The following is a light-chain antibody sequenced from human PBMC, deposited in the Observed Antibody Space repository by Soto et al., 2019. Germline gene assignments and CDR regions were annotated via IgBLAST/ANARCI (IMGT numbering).Light chain of an antibody. CDR2: GSD. CDR3: AAWDESLKGWV. J-gene: IGLJ3*02. Sequence: QSVLAQPPSASGTPGQRVTISCSGSTSNIGSNTVSWYRQLPGTAPKVLMYGSDQRPSGVPDRFSGFTSGTSASLAISGLRSEDEADYYCAAWDESLKGWVFGGGTKLTVL. V-gene: IGLV1-44*01. CDR1: TSNIGSNT.